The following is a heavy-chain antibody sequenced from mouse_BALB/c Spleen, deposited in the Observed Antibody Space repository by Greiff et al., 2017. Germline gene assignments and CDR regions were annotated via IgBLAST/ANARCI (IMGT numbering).Heavy chain of an antibody. V-gene: IGHV1-63*02. CDR3: ARNAMIDY. CDR2: IYPGGGYT. CDR1: GYTFTNYW. D-gene: IGHD2-3*01. J-gene: IGHJ2*01. Sequence: VQLVESGAELVRPGTSVKISCKASGYTFTNYWLGWVKQRPGHGLEWIGDIYPGGGYTNYNEKFKGKATLTADTSSSTAYMQLSSLTSEDSAVYFCARNAMIDYWGQGTTLTVSS.